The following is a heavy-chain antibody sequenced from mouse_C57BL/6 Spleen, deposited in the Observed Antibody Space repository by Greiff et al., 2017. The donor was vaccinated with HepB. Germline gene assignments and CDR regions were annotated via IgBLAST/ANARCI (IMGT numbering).Heavy chain of an antibody. CDR3: ARSYGSSPYYAMDY. D-gene: IGHD1-1*01. Sequence: QVQLKESGAELVRPGASVKLSCKASGYTFTDYYINWVKQRPGQGLEWIARIYPGSGNTYYNEKFKGKATLTAEKSSSTAYMQLSSLTSEDSAVYFCARSYGSSPYYAMDYWGQGTSVTVSS. CDR1: GYTFTDYY. J-gene: IGHJ4*01. V-gene: IGHV1-76*01. CDR2: IYPGSGNT.